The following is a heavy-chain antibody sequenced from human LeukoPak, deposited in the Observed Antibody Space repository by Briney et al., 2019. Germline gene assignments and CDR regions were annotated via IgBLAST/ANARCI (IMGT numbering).Heavy chain of an antibody. Sequence: PGGFLRLSCAASGFTFNYFWMHWVRQVPGKGPVWVSDINNDGTATYYADSVKGRFTISRDNAKNTVYLQMNGLRAEDTSVYCATVSEYWGQGTLVTVSS. CDR1: GFTFNYFW. D-gene: IGHD1-1*01. CDR2: INNDGTAT. J-gene: IGHJ4*02. V-gene: IGHV3-74*01. CDR3: TVSEY.